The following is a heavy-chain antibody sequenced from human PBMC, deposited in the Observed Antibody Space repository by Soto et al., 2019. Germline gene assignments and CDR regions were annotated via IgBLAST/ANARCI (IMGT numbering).Heavy chain of an antibody. J-gene: IGHJ4*02. V-gene: IGHV3-21*01. CDR1: GFTFSSYS. CDR2: ISSSSRYI. D-gene: IGHD3-10*01. CDR3: ASERGGVFDY. Sequence: EVQLVESGGGLVKPGGSLRLSCAASGFTFSSYSMNWVRQAPGKGLEWVSSISSSSRYIYYADSVKGRFTISRDNAKNSLYLQMNSLRAEDTAVYYCASERGGVFDYWGQGTLVTVAS.